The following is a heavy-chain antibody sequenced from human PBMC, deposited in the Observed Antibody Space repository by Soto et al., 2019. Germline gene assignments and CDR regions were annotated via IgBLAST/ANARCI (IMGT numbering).Heavy chain of an antibody. CDR2: ISGSGGST. V-gene: IGHV3-23*01. D-gene: IGHD3-22*01. CDR3: ANLGPYYYDSSGYYPGY. J-gene: IGHJ4*02. Sequence: EVQLLESGGGLVQPGGSLRLSCAASGFTFSSYAMSWVRQAPGKGPEWVSAISGSGGSTYYADSVKGRFTIYRDNSKNTLYLQMNSLRAEDTAVYYCANLGPYYYDSSGYYPGYWGQGTLVTVSS. CDR1: GFTFSSYA.